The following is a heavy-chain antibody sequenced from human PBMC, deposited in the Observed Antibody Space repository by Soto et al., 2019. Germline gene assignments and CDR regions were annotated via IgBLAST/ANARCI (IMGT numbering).Heavy chain of an antibody. Sequence: EASVKVSCKASGYTFTGYYIHWVRQAPGQGLEWMGWINTNSGGTNYAQKFQGRVTMTRDTSISTAYMELSRLTSDDTAVYYCARTQTNDYWGQGTMVTVYS. CDR2: INTNSGGT. CDR3: ARTQTNDY. V-gene: IGHV1-2*02. J-gene: IGHJ4*02. CDR1: GYTFTGYY.